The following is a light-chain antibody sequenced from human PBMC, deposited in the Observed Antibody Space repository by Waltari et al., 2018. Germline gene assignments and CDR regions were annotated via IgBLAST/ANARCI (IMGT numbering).Light chain of an antibody. CDR1: ISDVGGYDY. J-gene: IGLJ2*01. Sequence: QSALTQPPSASGSPGQSVTISCTGTISDVGGYDYVSWYQQHPGKAPKVMIYEVNKRPSGVPDRFSGSKSVSTASLTVSGLQADDEAAYYCSSYAGSNTVVFGGGTKLTVL. CDR3: SSYAGSNTVV. CDR2: EVN. V-gene: IGLV2-8*01.